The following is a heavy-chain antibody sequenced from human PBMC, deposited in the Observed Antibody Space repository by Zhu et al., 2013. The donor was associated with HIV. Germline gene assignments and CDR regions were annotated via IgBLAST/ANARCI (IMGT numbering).Heavy chain of an antibody. D-gene: IGHD3-10*01. Sequence: QVHLVQSGAEVKKPGASVKVSCKASGYTFSNYDINWVRQATGQGLEWMGWMNPNSGNTGYGQKFRGRLTMTRNTSITTAYMELSSLTSEDTAVYFCARGYAISMIRGAQGDYWGQGTLVTVSS. J-gene: IGHJ4*02. CDR3: ARGYAISMIRGAQGDY. CDR1: GYTFSNYD. CDR2: MNPNSGNT. V-gene: IGHV1-8*01.